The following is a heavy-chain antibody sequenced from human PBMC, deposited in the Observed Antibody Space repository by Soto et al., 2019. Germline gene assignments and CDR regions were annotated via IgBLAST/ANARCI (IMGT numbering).Heavy chain of an antibody. J-gene: IGHJ6*02. Sequence: SVKVSCKASGGTFSSYAISWVRQAPGQGLEWMGGIIPIFGTANYAQKFQGRVTITADESTSTAYMELSSLRSEDTAVYYCAVTFGGVIGYYYGMDVWGQGTTVTVSS. CDR1: GGTFSSYA. D-gene: IGHD3-16*02. CDR3: AVTFGGVIGYYYGMDV. V-gene: IGHV1-69*13. CDR2: IIPIFGTA.